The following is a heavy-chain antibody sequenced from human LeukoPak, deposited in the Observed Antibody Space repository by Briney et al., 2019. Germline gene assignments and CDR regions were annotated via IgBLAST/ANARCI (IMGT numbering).Heavy chain of an antibody. CDR1: GGSISGFY. D-gene: IGHD3-10*01. J-gene: IGHJ2*01. V-gene: IGHV4-59*08. CDR2: IYYSGST. Sequence: SETLSLTCTVSGGSISGFYWSWIRQPPGKGLEWIGYIYYSGSTNYNPSLKSRVTISLDTSKNQFSLRLSSVTAADTAVYYCARKGITPPGNFDLWGRGTLVTVPS. CDR3: ARKGITPPGNFDL.